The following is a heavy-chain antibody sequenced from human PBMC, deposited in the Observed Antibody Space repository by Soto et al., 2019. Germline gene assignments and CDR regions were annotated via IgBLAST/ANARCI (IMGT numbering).Heavy chain of an antibody. CDR1: GFTFSSYS. CDR3: ARVRSYGYYYYGMDV. CDR2: ITSSSSTI. V-gene: IGHV3-48*02. Sequence: PGGSLSLSCAASGFTFSSYSMNWVRQAPGKGLEWVSYITSSSSTIYYADSVKGRFTISRDNAKNSLYLQMNSLRDEDTAVYYCARVRSYGYYYYGMDVWGQGTTVTVSS. D-gene: IGHD1-26*01. J-gene: IGHJ6*02.